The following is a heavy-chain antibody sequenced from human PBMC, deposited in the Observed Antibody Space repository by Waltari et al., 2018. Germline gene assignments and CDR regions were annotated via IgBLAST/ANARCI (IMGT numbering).Heavy chain of an antibody. CDR2: VTGGTSTI. D-gene: IGHD1-20*01. J-gene: IGHJ6*04. Sequence: ELQLVESGGGLVQPGGSLRLSCAAAGFTSTIYSMKWVRQAPWKDLEWVSTVTGGTSTIFHYADSVKGRFTVSRENAKNSLYLQMNGLREEDTAVYYCAREDNVNAKRAMDVWGKGTTVTVSS. V-gene: IGHV3-48*02. CDR1: GFTSTIYS. CDR3: AREDNVNAKRAMDV.